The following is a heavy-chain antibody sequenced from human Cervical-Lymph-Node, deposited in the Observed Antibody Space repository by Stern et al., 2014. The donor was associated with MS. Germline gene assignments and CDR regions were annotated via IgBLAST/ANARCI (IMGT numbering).Heavy chain of an antibody. CDR1: GGTFSTYK. CDR3: ARLGSGYDSSYLDF. V-gene: IGHV1-69*01. CDR2: ISPNFGTA. J-gene: IGHJ4*02. Sequence: VQLVESGSEAKKPGSSVKVSCKVSGGTFSTYKISWVRQAPGQGLEWMGAISPNFGTADYAQKFQDRVTIIADESTSEVHMELISLRSEDTGVYYCARLGSGYDSSYLDFWGQGTLVTVSS. D-gene: IGHD5-12*01.